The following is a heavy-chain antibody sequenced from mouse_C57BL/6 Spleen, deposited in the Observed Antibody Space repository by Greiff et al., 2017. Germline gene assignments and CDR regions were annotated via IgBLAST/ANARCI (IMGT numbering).Heavy chain of an antibody. V-gene: IGHV1-5*01. CDR1: GYTFTSYW. D-gene: IGHD2-1*01. CDR2: IYPGNSDT. CDR3: TRRGGNYNAMDY. Sequence: EVQLQQSGTVLARPGASVKMSCKTSGYTFTSYWMHWVKQRPGQGLEWIGAIYPGNSDTSYNQKFKGKAKLNAVTSASTAYMELSRLTNEDSAVYYCTRRGGNYNAMDYWGQGTSVTVSS. J-gene: IGHJ4*01.